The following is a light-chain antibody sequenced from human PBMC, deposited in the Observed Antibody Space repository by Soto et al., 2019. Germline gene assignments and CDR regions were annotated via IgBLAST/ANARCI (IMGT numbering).Light chain of an antibody. Sequence: EIVLTPSTATQSVSPGERATLSCRVSQSVAYTDLAWFQQKPGHAPRLLIYGASNRATGIPDSFSGSGSGTDLTLTVSRLEPEDFAVYCCQQYGTSPFTFGPGTELDIK. CDR2: GAS. V-gene: IGKV3-20*01. J-gene: IGKJ3*01. CDR3: QQYGTSPFT. CDR1: QSVAYTD.